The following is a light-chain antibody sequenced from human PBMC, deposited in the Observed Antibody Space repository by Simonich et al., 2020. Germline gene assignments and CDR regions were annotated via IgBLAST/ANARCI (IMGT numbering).Light chain of an antibody. CDR2: YVS. Sequence: GVSSNVAGYNFVSCDQHPPGQAPKLMMYYVSKGPSVVSNRFSGSKSGNTASLTISGLQAEDEADYYCSSYTSSSNVVFGGGTKLTVL. CDR3: SSYTSSSNVV. V-gene: IGLV2-14*03. CDR1: SSNVAGYNF. J-gene: IGLJ2*01.